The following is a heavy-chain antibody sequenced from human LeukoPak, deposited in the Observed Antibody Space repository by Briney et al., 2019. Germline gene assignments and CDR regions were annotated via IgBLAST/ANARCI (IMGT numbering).Heavy chain of an antibody. J-gene: IGHJ4*02. CDR2: ISWSSDTI. CDR1: GFTFDDYA. Sequence: GGSLRLSCAASGFTFDDYAMNWVRQAPGKGLEWVSGISWSSDTIGYADSVKGRFTISRDNAKNSLYLQMNSLRAEDTALYYCAKNKGYYYGSGSYSPFDYWGQGTLVTVSS. V-gene: IGHV3-9*01. CDR3: AKNKGYYYGSGSYSPFDY. D-gene: IGHD3-10*01.